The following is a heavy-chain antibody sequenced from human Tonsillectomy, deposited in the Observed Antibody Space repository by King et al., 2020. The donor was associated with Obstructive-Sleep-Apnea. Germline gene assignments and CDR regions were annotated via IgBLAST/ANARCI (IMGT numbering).Heavy chain of an antibody. Sequence: VQLVESGGGVVQPGRSLRLSCAASGFTFSSYGMHWVRKAPGKGLEWVAFIRYDGSNKYYADSVKGRFTISRDNTKNTLYLQMNSLRAEDTAVYYCAKEQYSSSSGFDYWGQGTLVTVSS. CDR3: AKEQYSSSSGFDY. D-gene: IGHD6-6*01. CDR1: GFTFSSYG. CDR2: IRYDGSNK. J-gene: IGHJ4*02. V-gene: IGHV3-30*02.